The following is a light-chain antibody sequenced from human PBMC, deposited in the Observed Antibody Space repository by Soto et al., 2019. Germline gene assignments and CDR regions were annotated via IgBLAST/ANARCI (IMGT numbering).Light chain of an antibody. V-gene: IGLV1-40*01. J-gene: IGLJ3*02. CDR2: GNS. Sequence: QSVLTQPPSVSGAPGQRVTISCTGSSPNIGAGYDVHWYQHLPGTAPKFLISGNSNRPSGVPDRFSGSKSGTSASLAIAGLQDHDEADYYCPFSDGNLRGRVFGGGTELSVL. CDR1: SPNIGAGYD. CDR3: PFSDGNLRGRV.